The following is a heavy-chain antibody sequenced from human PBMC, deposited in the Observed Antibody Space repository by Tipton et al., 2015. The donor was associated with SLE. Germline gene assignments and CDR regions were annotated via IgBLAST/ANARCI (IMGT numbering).Heavy chain of an antibody. Sequence: GSLRLSCAASGFTFSNYGMHWVRQAPGKGLEWVTFARYDGNKKYYADSVKGRFTISRDNSKNTMYLQMNSLRAEDTAVYYCARGAYYYDSSGYYYFDYWGQGTLVTVSS. V-gene: IGHV3-30*02. J-gene: IGHJ4*02. CDR3: ARGAYYYDSSGYYYFDY. CDR1: GFTFSNYG. D-gene: IGHD3-22*01. CDR2: ARYDGNKK.